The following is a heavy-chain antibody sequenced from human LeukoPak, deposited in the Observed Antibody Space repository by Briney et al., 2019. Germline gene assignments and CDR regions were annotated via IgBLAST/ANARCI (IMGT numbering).Heavy chain of an antibody. D-gene: IGHD5-24*01. CDR3: AKGTRWRPPDYYGLDV. V-gene: IGHV3-21*01. CDR1: GFTFSSYN. Sequence: GGSLRLSCIVSGFTFSSYNMNWVRQAPGKGLEWVSSTSSLSNYIYYADSVKGRFTISRDNAKNSLHLQMNSLRAEDTAVYYCAKGTRWRPPDYYGLDVWGQGTTVTVSS. J-gene: IGHJ6*02. CDR2: TSSLSNYI.